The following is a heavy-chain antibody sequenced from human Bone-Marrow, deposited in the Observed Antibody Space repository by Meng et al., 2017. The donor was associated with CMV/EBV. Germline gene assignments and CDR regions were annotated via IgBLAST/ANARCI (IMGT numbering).Heavy chain of an antibody. CDR3: AKSSSVYYRAEFAY. CDR1: GFTFSSYA. D-gene: IGHD3-22*01. Sequence: GESLKISCAASGFTFSSYAMSWVRQSPGKGLEWVSAISGSGGSTYYADSVKGRFTISRDNSKNTLYLQMNSLRAEDTAVYYCAKSSSVYYRAEFAYWGQGTLVTVAS. V-gene: IGHV3-23*01. CDR2: ISGSGGST. J-gene: IGHJ4*02.